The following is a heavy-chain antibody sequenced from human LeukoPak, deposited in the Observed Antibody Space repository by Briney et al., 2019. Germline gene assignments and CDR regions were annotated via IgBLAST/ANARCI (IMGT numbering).Heavy chain of an antibody. D-gene: IGHD2-21*02. Sequence: KTSETLSLTCTVSGGSISSGDYYWSWIRQPPGKGLEWIGYIYYSGSTNYNPSLKSRVTISVDTSKNQFSLKLSSVTAADTAVYYCAREDAYCGGDCYFDYWGQGTLVTVSS. CDR2: IYYSGST. V-gene: IGHV4-61*08. CDR1: GGSISSGDYY. CDR3: AREDAYCGGDCYFDY. J-gene: IGHJ4*02.